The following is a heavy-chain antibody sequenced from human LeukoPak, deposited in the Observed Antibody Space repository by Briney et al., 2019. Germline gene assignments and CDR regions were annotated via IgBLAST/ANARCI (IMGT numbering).Heavy chain of an antibody. CDR1: GGSISSGGYS. V-gene: IGHV3-7*01. D-gene: IGHD2-2*02. J-gene: IGHJ4*02. CDR3: AREYRWPLYHFEY. Sequence: PSETLSLTCAVSGGSISSGGYSWSWVRQAPGKGLEWVANIKQDGSDKYSVDSVRGRFIISRDNAKNSLYLQMNSLRAEDTAVYYCAREYRWPLYHFEYWGQGTLVTVSS. CDR2: IKQDGSDK.